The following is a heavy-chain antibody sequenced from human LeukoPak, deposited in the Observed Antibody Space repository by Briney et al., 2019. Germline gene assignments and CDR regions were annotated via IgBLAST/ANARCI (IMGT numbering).Heavy chain of an antibody. CDR3: ARHGFSMFKNGFNAFHI. CDR2: VCSTGIT. J-gene: IGHJ3*02. Sequence: SDTLSLTCTVSGRPINSSNYCWHWIPQPPAKGLEWNGTVCSTGITYYNPSLTSLVTISVDTSKNQFSLSLNSVTSADTAVHFCARHGFSMFKNGFNAFHIWGQGRMVTVS. CDR1: GRPINSSNYC. V-gene: IGHV4-39*01. D-gene: IGHD5-24*01.